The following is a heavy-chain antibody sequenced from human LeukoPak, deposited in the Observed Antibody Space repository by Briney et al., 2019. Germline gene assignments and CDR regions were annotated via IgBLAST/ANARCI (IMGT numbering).Heavy chain of an antibody. D-gene: IGHD3-10*01. J-gene: IGHJ6*03. Sequence: GASVKVSCKASGYTFTGYYMHWVRQAPGQGLEWMGWINPNSGGTNYAQKFQGRVTMTRDTSISTAYMELSSLRSEDTAVYYCARGSRTMVRGQYYYYYMDVWGKGTTVTVSS. V-gene: IGHV1-2*02. CDR2: INPNSGGT. CDR1: GYTFTGYY. CDR3: ARGSRTMVRGQYYYYYMDV.